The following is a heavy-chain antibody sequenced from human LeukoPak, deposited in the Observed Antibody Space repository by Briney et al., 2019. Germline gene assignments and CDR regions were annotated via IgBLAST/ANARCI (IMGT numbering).Heavy chain of an antibody. CDR1: GFTFSSYG. Sequence: GRSLRLSCAASGFTFSSYGMHWVRQAPAKGLEGVAVIWYDGSNTYYADSVKGRFTISVDNSKNTLYLQMNSLRAEDTAVDYCTSLLQGDGMDVWGKGTTVTVSS. V-gene: IGHV3-33*01. D-gene: IGHD4-11*01. CDR3: TSLLQGDGMDV. CDR2: IWYDGSNT. J-gene: IGHJ6*04.